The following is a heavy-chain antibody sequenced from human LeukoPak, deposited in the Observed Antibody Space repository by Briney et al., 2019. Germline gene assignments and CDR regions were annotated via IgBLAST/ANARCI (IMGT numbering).Heavy chain of an antibody. J-gene: IGHJ6*03. Sequence: PGGSLRLSCAASGYSFSSYWMHWVRQAPGKGLVWVSRISNDGSGTNYADSVKGRFTISRDNAKNTLYLQMNSLRAEDTAVYYCASRSWIDVYNWNVKDYYYYYYMDVWGKGTTVTVSS. CDR3: ASRSWIDVYNWNVKDYYYYYYMDV. V-gene: IGHV3-74*01. CDR2: ISNDGSGT. CDR1: GYSFSSYW. D-gene: IGHD1-1*01.